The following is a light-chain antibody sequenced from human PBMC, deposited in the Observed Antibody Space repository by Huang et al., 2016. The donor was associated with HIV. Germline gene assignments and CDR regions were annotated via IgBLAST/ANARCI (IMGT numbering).Light chain of an antibody. CDR3: HQYNNWLLS. CDR1: RTVSTN. Sequence: IVMTQSLATLCVSPGERVTLSCRANRTVSTNLAWYEQRPGQAPRLLIYGSSTGAPGVRGRFSGSGSGTDFSLTISSLQSEDFALYYCHQYNNWLLSFGGGTRVDI. CDR2: GSS. V-gene: IGKV3-15*01. J-gene: IGKJ4*01.